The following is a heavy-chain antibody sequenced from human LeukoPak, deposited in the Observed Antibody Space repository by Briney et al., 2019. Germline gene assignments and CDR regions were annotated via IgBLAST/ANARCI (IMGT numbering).Heavy chain of an antibody. V-gene: IGHV1-18*04. D-gene: IGHD6-13*01. CDR2: ISAYNGNT. J-gene: IGHJ4*02. Sequence: EASVKVSCKSSGYTFTGYYMHWVRQAPGQGLEWMGWISAYNGNTNYAQKLQGRVTMTTDTSTSTAYMELRSLRSDDTAVYYCARVGYSSSWSKGLDEHFDYWGQGTLVTVSS. CDR3: ARVGYSSSWSKGLDEHFDY. CDR1: GYTFTGYY.